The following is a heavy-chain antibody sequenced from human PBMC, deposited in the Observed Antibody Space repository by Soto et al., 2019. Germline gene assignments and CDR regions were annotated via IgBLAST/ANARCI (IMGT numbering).Heavy chain of an antibody. CDR1: GFTFSGSA. J-gene: IGHJ4*02. Sequence: GGSLRLSCAASGFTFSGSAVHLVRQASGKGLEWVGRIRSKTKGSATAYAASVKGRFTISRDDSNNTAYLHMSSLKTEDTALYYCTSPAKVGDTVFLNEWWGQGALVTVSS. CDR2: IRSKTKGSAT. D-gene: IGHD3-3*01. CDR3: TSPAKVGDTVFLNEW. V-gene: IGHV3-73*01.